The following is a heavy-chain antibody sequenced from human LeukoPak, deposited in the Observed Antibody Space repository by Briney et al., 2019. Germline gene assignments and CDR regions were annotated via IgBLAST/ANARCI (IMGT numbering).Heavy chain of an antibody. CDR2: ISYDGSNK. D-gene: IGHD4-17*01. V-gene: IGHV3-30*01. Sequence: GGSLRLSCAASGFTFSSYAMHWDRQAPGKGLEWVAVISYDGSNKYYADSVKGRFTISRDNSKNTLYLQMNSLRAEDTAVYYCAREHGDKLFDYWGQGTLVTVSS. J-gene: IGHJ4*02. CDR1: GFTFSSYA. CDR3: AREHGDKLFDY.